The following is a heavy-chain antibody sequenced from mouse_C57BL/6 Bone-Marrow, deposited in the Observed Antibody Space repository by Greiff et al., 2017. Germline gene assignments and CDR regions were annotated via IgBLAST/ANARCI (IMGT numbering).Heavy chain of an antibody. D-gene: IGHD2-2*01. CDR2: TFYSGIT. Sequence: VQLQQSGPSLVRPSQTLSLTCTVTGFSINSDCYWIWIRQFPGNKLEYIGYTFYSGITYYNPSLGSRTYITRDTSKNQFSLKLSSVTTEDTATYYCARDPGYPYYAMDYWGQGTSVTVSS. CDR3: ARDPGYPYYAMDY. J-gene: IGHJ4*01. V-gene: IGHV3-3*01. CDR1: GFSINSDCY.